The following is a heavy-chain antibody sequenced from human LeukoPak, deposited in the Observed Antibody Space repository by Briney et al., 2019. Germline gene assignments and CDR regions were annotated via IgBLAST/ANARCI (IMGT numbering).Heavy chain of an antibody. D-gene: IGHD5-12*01. V-gene: IGHV3-30*04. J-gene: IGHJ4*02. CDR2: ISSDGSNA. CDR1: GFAFSSYA. Sequence: PGGSLRLSCAASGFAFSSYAMHWVRQAPGKGLEGVAVISSDGSNAYYADSVKGRLTISRDNSKNTLYLQMNSLRAEDTAVFYCARDRGGYDLNLDYWGQGTLVTVSS. CDR3: ARDRGGYDLNLDY.